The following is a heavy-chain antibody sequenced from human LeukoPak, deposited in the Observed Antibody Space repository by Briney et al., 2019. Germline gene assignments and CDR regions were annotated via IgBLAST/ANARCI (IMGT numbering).Heavy chain of an antibody. Sequence: PGGSLRLSCAVSGFSFTNFWMSWVRQAPGRGLEWVANIHPEGNEKYHVESVKGRFTISRDNTKNLLFLQVNGLRVEDTAVYYCARGDAFSGDHWGQGTLVTVSS. J-gene: IGHJ4*02. CDR2: IHPEGNEK. CDR3: ARGDAFSGDH. V-gene: IGHV3-7*04. CDR1: GFSFTNFW.